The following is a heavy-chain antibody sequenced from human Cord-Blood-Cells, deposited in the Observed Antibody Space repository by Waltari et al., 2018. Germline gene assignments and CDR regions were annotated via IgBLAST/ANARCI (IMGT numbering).Heavy chain of an antibody. Sequence: QVQLQESGPGLVKPSQTLSLTCTVSGGSISSGSYYWSWIRQPAGKGLEWIGYIYTSGITNYSPSLKSRVTISVDTSKNQFSLKLSSVTAADTAVYYCARVYNWNYYFDYWGQGTLVTVSS. J-gene: IGHJ4*02. CDR3: ARVYNWNYYFDY. D-gene: IGHD1-7*01. V-gene: IGHV4-61*09. CDR1: GGSISSGSYY. CDR2: IYTSGIT.